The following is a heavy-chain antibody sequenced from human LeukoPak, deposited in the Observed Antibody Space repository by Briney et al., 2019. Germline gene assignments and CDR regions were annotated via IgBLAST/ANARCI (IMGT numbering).Heavy chain of an antibody. CDR1: GFTFSSYA. D-gene: IGHD3-3*01. CDR2: ISSSGSTI. CDR3: ARDFLEDSY. V-gene: IGHV3-48*01. Sequence: GGSLRLSCAASGFTFSSYAMSWVRQAPGKGLEWVSYISSSGSTIYYADSVKGRFTISRDNAKNSLYLQMNTLRAEDTAVYYCARDFLEDSYWGQGTLVTVSS. J-gene: IGHJ4*02.